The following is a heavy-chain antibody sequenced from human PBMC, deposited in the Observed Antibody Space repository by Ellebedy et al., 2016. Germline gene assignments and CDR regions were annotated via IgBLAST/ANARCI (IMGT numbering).Heavy chain of an antibody. Sequence: GGSLRLSCKGSGYSFTSYWIGWVRQMPGKGLEWMGIIYPGDSDTRYSPSFQGQVTISADKSISTAYLQWSSLKASDTAMYYCASLHDYGGNPLWGYFDYWGQGTLVTVSS. D-gene: IGHD4-23*01. CDR3: ASLHDYGGNPLWGYFDY. J-gene: IGHJ4*02. CDR2: IYPGDSDT. CDR1: GYSFTSYW. V-gene: IGHV5-51*01.